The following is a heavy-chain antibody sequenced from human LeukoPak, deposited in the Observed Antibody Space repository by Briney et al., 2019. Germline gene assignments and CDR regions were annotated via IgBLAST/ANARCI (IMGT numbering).Heavy chain of an antibody. CDR3: ARDATQYLRYGYFDY. D-gene: IGHD3-9*01. Sequence: KPGGSLRLSCAASGFTFSSSAMNWVRQAPGKGLEWVSSINQISSHIYYAESVRGRFSISRDNAKNSVYLQMNSLRAEDTAIYYCARDATQYLRYGYFDYWGPGILVTVSS. V-gene: IGHV3-21*01. J-gene: IGHJ4*02. CDR1: GFTFSSSA. CDR2: INQISSHI.